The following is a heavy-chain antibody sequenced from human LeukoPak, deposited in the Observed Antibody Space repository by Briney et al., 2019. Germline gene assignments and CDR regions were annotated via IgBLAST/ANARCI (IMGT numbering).Heavy chain of an antibody. CDR3: ARGRRYCSGGSCYSSVFDY. CDR1: GYTFTSYD. D-gene: IGHD2-15*01. V-gene: IGHV1-8*01. Sequence: GASVKVSCKASGYTFTSYDINWVRQATGQGLGWMGWMNPNSGNTGYAQKFQGRVTMTRNTSISTAYMELSSLRSEDTAVYYCARGRRYCSGGSCYSSVFDYWGQGTLVTVSS. CDR2: MNPNSGNT. J-gene: IGHJ4*02.